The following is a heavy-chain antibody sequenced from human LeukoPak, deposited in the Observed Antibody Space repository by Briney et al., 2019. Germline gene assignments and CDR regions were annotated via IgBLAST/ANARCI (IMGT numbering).Heavy chain of an antibody. CDR1: GGSISSYY. Sequence: SETLSLTCTVSGGSISSYYWSWIRQPPGKGLEWIGYIYSSGNTNYNPSLKSRVTISVDTSKNQFSLKLSSVTAADTAIYYCARAGERGYNGYDDAFGIWGQGTMVTVSS. J-gene: IGHJ3*02. V-gene: IGHV4-59*03. CDR2: IYSSGNT. CDR3: ARAGERGYNGYDDAFGI. D-gene: IGHD5-12*01.